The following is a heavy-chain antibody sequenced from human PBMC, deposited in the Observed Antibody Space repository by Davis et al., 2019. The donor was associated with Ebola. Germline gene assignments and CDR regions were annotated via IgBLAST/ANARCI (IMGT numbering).Heavy chain of an antibody. D-gene: IGHD3-10*01. Sequence: GGSLRLSCAASGFTFSSYSMNWVRQAPGKGLEWVSYISSSSSTIYYADSVKGRFTISRDNSKNTLYLQMNSLRAEDTAVYYCASWGFGDYYYYGMDVWGQGTTVTVSS. V-gene: IGHV3-48*01. CDR2: ISSSSSTI. CDR1: GFTFSSYS. CDR3: ASWGFGDYYYYGMDV. J-gene: IGHJ6*02.